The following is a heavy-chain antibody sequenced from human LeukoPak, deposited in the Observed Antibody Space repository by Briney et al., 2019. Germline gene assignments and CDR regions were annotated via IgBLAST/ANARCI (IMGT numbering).Heavy chain of an antibody. Sequence: SETLSLTCAVYGGSFSGYYWSWIRQPPGKGLEWIGEINHSGSTNYNPSLKSRVTISVDTSKNQFSLKLSSVTAADTAVYYCARDDGSENFDYWGQGTLVTVSS. CDR2: INHSGST. CDR3: ARDDGSENFDY. J-gene: IGHJ4*02. D-gene: IGHD3-10*01. CDR1: GGSFSGYY. V-gene: IGHV4-34*01.